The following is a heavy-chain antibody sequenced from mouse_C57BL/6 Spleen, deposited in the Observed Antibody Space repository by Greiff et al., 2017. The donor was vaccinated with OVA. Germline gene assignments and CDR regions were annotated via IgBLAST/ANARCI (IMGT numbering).Heavy chain of an antibody. CDR2: IYPGDGDT. CDR1: GYAFSSYW. Sequence: QVQLQQSGAELVKPGASVKISCKASGYAFSSYWMNWVKQRPGKGLEWIGQIYPGDGDTNYNGKFKGKATLTADKSSSTAYMQLSSLTSEDSAVYFCAREGGNYGLFFDYWGQGTTLTVSS. J-gene: IGHJ2*01. CDR3: AREGGNYGLFFDY. D-gene: IGHD2-1*01. V-gene: IGHV1-80*01.